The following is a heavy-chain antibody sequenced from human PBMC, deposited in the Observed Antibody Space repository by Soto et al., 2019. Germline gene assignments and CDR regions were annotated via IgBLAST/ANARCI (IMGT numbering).Heavy chain of an antibody. V-gene: IGHV1-8*01. J-gene: IGHJ5*02. CDR3: ARERSAAGTGWFDP. CDR1: GYTFTSYD. Sequence: ASVKVSCKASGYTFTSYDINWVRQATGQGLEWMGWVNPNSGNTGYAQKFQGRVTMTRNTSISTAYMELSSLRSEDTAVYFCARERSAAGTGWFDPWGQGTLVTSPQ. CDR2: VNPNSGNT. D-gene: IGHD6-13*01.